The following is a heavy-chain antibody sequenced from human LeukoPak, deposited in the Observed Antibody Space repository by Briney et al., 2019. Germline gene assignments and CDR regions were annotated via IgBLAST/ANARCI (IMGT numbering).Heavy chain of an antibody. D-gene: IGHD3-10*01. CDR2: FDPEDGET. J-gene: IGHJ3*02. CDR3: ATARGSGSFPDAFDI. Sequence: ATVKVSCKVSGYTLTELSMHWVRQAPGKGLEWVGGFDPEDGETIYAQKFQGRVTMTEDTSTDTAYMELSSLRSEDTAVYYCATARGSGSFPDAFDIWGQGTMVTVSS. CDR1: GYTLTELS. V-gene: IGHV1-24*01.